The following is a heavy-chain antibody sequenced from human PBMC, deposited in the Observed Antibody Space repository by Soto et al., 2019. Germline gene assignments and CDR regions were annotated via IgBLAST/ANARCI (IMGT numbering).Heavy chain of an antibody. Sequence: QLQLQESGPGLVKPSETLSLTCAVSGASISRTGFHWGWIRQPPGQGLEWIGSIYEGETTFYNSSLKSRGTISADTSKNHFSLKLSSVTAADTAVYYCARRGSGHTFDYWGQGTLVTVSS. CDR2: IYEGETT. CDR3: ARRGSGHTFDY. D-gene: IGHD3-10*01. CDR1: GASISRTGFH. J-gene: IGHJ4*02. V-gene: IGHV4-39*01.